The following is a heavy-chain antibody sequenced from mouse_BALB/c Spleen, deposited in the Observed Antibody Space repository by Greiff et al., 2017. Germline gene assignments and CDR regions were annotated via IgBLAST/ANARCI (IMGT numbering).Heavy chain of an antibody. D-gene: IGHD2-14*01. J-gene: IGHJ4*01. CDR2: ISSGGSYT. CDR3: ARYRYEGAMDY. Sequence: DVKLVESGGGLVKPGGSLKLSCAASGFTFSSYAMSWVRQSPEKRLEWVAEISSGGSYTYYPDTVTGRFTISRDNAKNTLYLEMSSLRSEDTAMYYCARYRYEGAMDYWGQGTSVTVSS. V-gene: IGHV5-9-4*01. CDR1: GFTFSSYA.